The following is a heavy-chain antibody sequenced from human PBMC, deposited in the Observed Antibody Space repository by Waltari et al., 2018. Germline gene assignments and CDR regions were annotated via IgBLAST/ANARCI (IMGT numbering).Heavy chain of an antibody. CDR1: GLSFNSYS. CDR2: ISTSSSYI. V-gene: IGHV3-21*02. D-gene: IGHD1-7*01. CDR3: VRGRIGTTQSGDWFDP. J-gene: IGHJ5*02. Sequence: VQLVESGGGLVKPGGSLRLSCEGSGLSFNSYSLHWVRQAQGKGLEWISSISTSSSYIFYVDSVKGRFTISRDNAKNSLYLQMNSLRAEDTAMYYCVRGRIGTTQSGDWFDPWGQGTLVTVSS.